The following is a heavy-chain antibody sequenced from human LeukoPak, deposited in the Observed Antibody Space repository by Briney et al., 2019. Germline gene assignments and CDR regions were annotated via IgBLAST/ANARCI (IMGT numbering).Heavy chain of an antibody. V-gene: IGHV1-2*06. CDR3: ARTPLHSDLGAFDI. D-gene: IGHD2-15*01. Sequence: GASVKVSCKAFGYTFTDYYIHWVRQAPGQGLEWMGRINPKSGATNYAQTSQGSVTITRDTSISTAYMELSSLRSDDTAVYYCARTPLHSDLGAFDIWGQGTMVTISS. CDR1: GYTFTDYY. CDR2: INPKSGAT. J-gene: IGHJ3*02.